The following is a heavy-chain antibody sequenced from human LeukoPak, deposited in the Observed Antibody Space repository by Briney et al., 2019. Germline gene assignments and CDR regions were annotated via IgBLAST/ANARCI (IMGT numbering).Heavy chain of an antibody. CDR1: GGTFSSYA. J-gene: IGHJ5*02. Sequence: SVKVSCKASGGTFSSYAISWVRQAPGQGLEWMGRIIPIFGIANYAQKFQGRVTITADKSTSTAYMELSSLRSEDTAVYYCARERVVVLCPGSGWFDPWGQGTLVTVSS. V-gene: IGHV1-69*04. D-gene: IGHD2-2*01. CDR3: ARERVVVLCPGSGWFDP. CDR2: IIPIFGIA.